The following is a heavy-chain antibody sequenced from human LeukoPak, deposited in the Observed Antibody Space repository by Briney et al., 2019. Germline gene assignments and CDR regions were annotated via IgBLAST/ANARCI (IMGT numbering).Heavy chain of an antibody. V-gene: IGHV1-18*01. Sequence: ASVMVSSKASGYTFTRYGISWVRQAPGQGPEWMGWISTYDGNPSYSQKPQGRVTMTRDTSASTVYMELRSLRSDDTAVYYCARGAVVRGVIIRCFDYWGQGTLVTVSS. D-gene: IGHD3-10*01. J-gene: IGHJ4*02. CDR3: ARGAVVRGVIIRCFDY. CDR1: GYTFTRYG. CDR2: ISTYDGNP.